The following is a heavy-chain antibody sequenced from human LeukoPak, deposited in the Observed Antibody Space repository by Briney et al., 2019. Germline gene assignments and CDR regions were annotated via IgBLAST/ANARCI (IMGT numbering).Heavy chain of an antibody. D-gene: IGHD7-27*01. Sequence: GGSLRLSCAASGFTFSSYAMSWVRQAPGKGLEWVSAISGSGGSTYYADSVKGRFTISRDNAKNSLYLQMNSLRAEDTAVYYCARDLAWGGYWGQGTLVTVSS. J-gene: IGHJ4*02. V-gene: IGHV3-23*01. CDR1: GFTFSSYA. CDR3: ARDLAWGGY. CDR2: ISGSGGST.